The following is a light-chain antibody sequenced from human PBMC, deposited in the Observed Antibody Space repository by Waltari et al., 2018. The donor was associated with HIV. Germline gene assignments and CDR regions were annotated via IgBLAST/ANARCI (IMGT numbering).Light chain of an antibody. CDR2: AAS. V-gene: IGKV1-39*01. CDR1: QSISTY. Sequence: DIQMTQSPSSLSASVGDRVTITCRASQSISTYLNWYQQKPGKAPKLLIYAASSLQSGVPSRFSGSGSGTDFTLTISSLQLEDFATYYCQQSYSTLVFGQGTRLEIK. J-gene: IGKJ5*01. CDR3: QQSYSTLV.